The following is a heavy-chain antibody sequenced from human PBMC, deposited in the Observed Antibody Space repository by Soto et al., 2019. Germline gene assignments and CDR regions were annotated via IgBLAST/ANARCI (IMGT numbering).Heavy chain of an antibody. CDR2: IKQDGSEK. D-gene: IGHD2-21*02. Sequence: EVQLVESGGGLVQPGGSLRLSCAASGFTFSMRWMTWVRQAPGKGLEWVAHIKQDGSEKDYVDSVKGRFTISRENAKNSVYLQMNSLTVEDTALYYCERTFVGDCSGDGCPSRYRQFDPWGQGTLVTVSS. V-gene: IGHV3-7*05. CDR1: GFTFSMRW. CDR3: ERTFVGDCSGDGCPSRYRQFDP. J-gene: IGHJ5*02.